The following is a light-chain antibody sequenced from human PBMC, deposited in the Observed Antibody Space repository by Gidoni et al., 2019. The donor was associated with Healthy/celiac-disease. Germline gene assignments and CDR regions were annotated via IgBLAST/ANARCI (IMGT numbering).Light chain of an antibody. J-gene: IGKJ2*04. CDR3: QQCNSCQCS. V-gene: IGKV1-5*03. CDR1: QSISSW. Sequence: DIQMPQSPSTLSASVGDRVTITCRVSQSISSWLAWYQQKPGKAPKLLIYKASSLESGVPSRFSGSGSGTEFTLTISSLQPDDFATYYCQQCNSCQCSFGQGTKLEIK. CDR2: KAS.